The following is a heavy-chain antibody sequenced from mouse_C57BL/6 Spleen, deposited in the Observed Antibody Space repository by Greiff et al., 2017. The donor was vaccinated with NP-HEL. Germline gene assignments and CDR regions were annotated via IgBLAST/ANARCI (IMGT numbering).Heavy chain of an antibody. CDR3: ARGGYYGYDVSWYFDV. CDR1: GYTFTDYY. J-gene: IGHJ1*03. V-gene: IGHV1-26*01. D-gene: IGHD2-2*01. CDR2: INPNNGGT. Sequence: EVQLQQSGPELVKPGASVKISCKASGYTFTDYYMNWVKQSHGKSLEWIGDINPNNGGTSYNQKFKGKATLTVDKSSSTAYMELRSLTSEDSAVYYCARGGYYGYDVSWYFDVWGTGTTVTVSS.